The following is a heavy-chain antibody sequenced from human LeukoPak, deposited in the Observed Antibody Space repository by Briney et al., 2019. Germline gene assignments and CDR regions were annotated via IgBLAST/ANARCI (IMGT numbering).Heavy chain of an antibody. CDR1: GFNFSSYE. CDR2: ISGSGGST. V-gene: IGHV3-23*01. Sequence: PGGSLRLSCAASGFNFSSYEMNWVRQAPGKGLEWVSAISGSGGSTYYADSVKGRFTISRDNSKNTLYLQMNSLRAEDTAVYYCARARSSYGYGDAFDIWGQGTMVTVSS. CDR3: ARARSSYGYGDAFDI. J-gene: IGHJ3*02. D-gene: IGHD5-18*01.